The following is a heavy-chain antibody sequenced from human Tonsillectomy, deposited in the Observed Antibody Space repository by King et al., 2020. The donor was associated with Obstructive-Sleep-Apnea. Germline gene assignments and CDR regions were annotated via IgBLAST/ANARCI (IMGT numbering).Heavy chain of an antibody. CDR1: GYTFTSYD. CDR2: MNTHSVNT. J-gene: IGHJ4*02. D-gene: IGHD3-10*01. Sequence: QLVQSGAEEKKPGASVKVYCKASGYTFTSYDINWERQATGQGLDWMGWMNTHSVNTGYAQKFKGRGTMTRNTSISTAYMELSSLRSEDTAVYYCARGTRSWDHWGQGTLVTVSS. CDR3: ARGTRSWDH. V-gene: IGHV1-8*01.